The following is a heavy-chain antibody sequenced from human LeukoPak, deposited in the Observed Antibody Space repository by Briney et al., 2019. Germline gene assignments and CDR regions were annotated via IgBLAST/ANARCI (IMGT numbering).Heavy chain of an antibody. D-gene: IGHD4-23*01. CDR1: GFTFSSYW. V-gene: IGHV3-7*01. Sequence: GGSLRLSCAASGFTFSSYWMSWVRQAPGKGLEWVANIKQDGSEKYYVDSVKGRFTISRDNAKNSLYLQMNSLRAEDTAVYYCARESPTVVTPDAFDIWGQGTMVTVSS. J-gene: IGHJ3*02. CDR3: ARESPTVVTPDAFDI. CDR2: IKQDGSEK.